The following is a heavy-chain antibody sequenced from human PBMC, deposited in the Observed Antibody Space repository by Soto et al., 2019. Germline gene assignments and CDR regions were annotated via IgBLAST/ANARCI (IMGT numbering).Heavy chain of an antibody. Sequence: GESLKISCAASGFTFSSYAMSWVRQAPGKGLEWVSAISGSGGSTYYADSVKGRFTISRDNSKNTLYLQMNSLRAEDTAVYYCAKSFPDFWSGSYDYWGQGTLVTVSS. CDR2: ISGSGGST. D-gene: IGHD3-3*01. CDR1: GFTFSSYA. CDR3: AKSFPDFWSGSYDY. J-gene: IGHJ4*02. V-gene: IGHV3-23*01.